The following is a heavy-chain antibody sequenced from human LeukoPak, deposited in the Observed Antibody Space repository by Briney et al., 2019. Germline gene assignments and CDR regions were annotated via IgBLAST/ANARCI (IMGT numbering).Heavy chain of an antibody. CDR3: ARDAVVGATLRGAFFYRFDP. J-gene: IGHJ5*02. D-gene: IGHD1-26*01. V-gene: IGHV1-18*01. CDR2: INVNSGNT. CDR1: GYTFTNYG. Sequence: GASVTVSCKASGYTFTNYGLNWVRQAPGQGLEWMGRINVNSGNTKYAQNFQGRVTLTADTSTSTAYMELRRLTSDDTALYYCARDAVVGATLRGAFFYRFDPWGQGTLVSISS.